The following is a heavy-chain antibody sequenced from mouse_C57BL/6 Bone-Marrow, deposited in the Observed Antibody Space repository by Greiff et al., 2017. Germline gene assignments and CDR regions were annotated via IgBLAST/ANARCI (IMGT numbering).Heavy chain of an antibody. Sequence: VQLQQSVAELVRPGASVKLSCTASGFNIQNTYMHWVKQRPEQGLEWIGRIDPANGNTKYAPKFQGKATITADTSSNTAYLQLSSLTSEDTAIYYCARNYPLAYWGQGTLVTVSA. CDR1: GFNIQNTY. V-gene: IGHV14-3*01. D-gene: IGHD1-1*02. CDR3: ARNYPLAY. CDR2: IDPANGNT. J-gene: IGHJ3*01.